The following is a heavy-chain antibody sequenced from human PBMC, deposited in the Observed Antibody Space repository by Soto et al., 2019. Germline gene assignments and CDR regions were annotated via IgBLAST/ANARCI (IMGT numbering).Heavy chain of an antibody. J-gene: IGHJ4*02. CDR3: AKVSSKRDAFWSAYYDF. CDR1: GFTFSTYG. V-gene: IGHV3-23*01. CDR2: LSVSGSST. D-gene: IGHD3-3*01. Sequence: EVQLLKSGGGLVQPGGSLSLSCTASGFTFSTYGLSWVRQAPGKGLEWISGLSVSGSSTFYADSVKGRFTISRDNSKNTVHLQMNSLTAEDTALYVCAKVSSKRDAFWSAYYDFWGQGTLVTVAS.